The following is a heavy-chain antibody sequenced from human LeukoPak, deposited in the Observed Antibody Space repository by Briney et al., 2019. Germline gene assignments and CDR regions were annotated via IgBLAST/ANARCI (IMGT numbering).Heavy chain of an antibody. Sequence: AGTLSLTCSVSGGSISGYYWSWIRQPPGKGLEGIGYIYYTGSTNNNPSLKSRVAISVDTSKNQFSMKMTSVTAADKAVYYCARTTGRGALSFDSWGQGTLVTVSS. J-gene: IGHJ5*01. CDR2: IYYTGST. CDR1: GGSISGYY. CDR3: ARTTGRGALSFDS. D-gene: IGHD3-10*01. V-gene: IGHV4-59*08.